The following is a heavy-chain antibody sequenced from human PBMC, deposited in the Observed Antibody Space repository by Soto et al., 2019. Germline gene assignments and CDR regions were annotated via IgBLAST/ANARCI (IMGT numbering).Heavy chain of an antibody. V-gene: IGHV3-11*04. J-gene: IGHJ3*02. D-gene: IGHD6-13*01. Sequence: PGGSLRLSCAASGFTFSDYYMSWIRQAPGKGLEWVSYIRSSGSTIYYADSVEGRFTISRDNAKNSLYLQMNSLRAEDTAVYYCARDLDEQQLGPGAFDIWGQGTMVTVSS. CDR3: ARDLDEQQLGPGAFDI. CDR2: IRSSGSTI. CDR1: GFTFSDYY.